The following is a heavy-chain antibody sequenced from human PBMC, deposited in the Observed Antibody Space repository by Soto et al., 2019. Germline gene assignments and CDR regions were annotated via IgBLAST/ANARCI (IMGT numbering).Heavy chain of an antibody. CDR2: IYYSGST. J-gene: IGHJ4*02. Sequence: SETLSLTCTVSGGSISSSSYYWGWIRQPPGKGLEWIGSIYYSGSTYYNPSLKSRVTISVDTSKNQFSLKLSSVTAADTVVYYCARSSPHSGYYAPCDYWGQGTLVTVSS. D-gene: IGHD3-22*01. V-gene: IGHV4-39*01. CDR3: ARSSPHSGYYAPCDY. CDR1: GGSISSSSYY.